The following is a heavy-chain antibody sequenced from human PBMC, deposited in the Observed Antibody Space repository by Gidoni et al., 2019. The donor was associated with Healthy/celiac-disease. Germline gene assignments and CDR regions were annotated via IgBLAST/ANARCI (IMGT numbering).Heavy chain of an antibody. J-gene: IGHJ4*02. Sequence: GSTYYNPSLKSRVTISVDTSKNQFSLKLSSVTAADTAVYYCAIEGIAAAGSEPPFFSYWGQGTLVTVSS. D-gene: IGHD6-13*01. CDR2: GST. CDR3: AIEGIAAAGSEPPFFSY. V-gene: IGHV4-31*02.